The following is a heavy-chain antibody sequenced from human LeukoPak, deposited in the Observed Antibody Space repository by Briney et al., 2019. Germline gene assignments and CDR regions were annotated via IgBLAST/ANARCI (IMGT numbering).Heavy chain of an antibody. J-gene: IGHJ5*02. D-gene: IGHD4-17*01. V-gene: IGHV3-48*02. CDR1: GFTFSSYS. Sequence: GGSLRLSCAASGFTFSSYSMNWVRQAPGKGLEWVSYISSSSNTIYYAGSVKGRFTISRENAKNSLYLQMNSLRDEDTAVYYCARGGHDYGDYWFDPWGRGTLVTVSS. CDR3: ARGGHDYGDYWFDP. CDR2: ISSSSNTI.